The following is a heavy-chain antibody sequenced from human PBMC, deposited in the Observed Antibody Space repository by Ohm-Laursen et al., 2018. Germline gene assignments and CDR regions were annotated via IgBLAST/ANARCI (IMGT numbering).Heavy chain of an antibody. CDR2: MAPKSGET. CDR1: GNTFTSYD. CDR3: ARGHSSWYRYFQY. D-gene: IGHD6-13*01. V-gene: IGHV1-8*01. J-gene: IGHJ1*01. Sequence: GASVKVSCKASGNTFTSYDINWVRQATGQGLEWMGWMAPKSGETFYAQKFQGRVTMTRNTSISTAYLELSSLRSEDTAVYYCARGHSSWYRYFQYWGQGTLVTVSS.